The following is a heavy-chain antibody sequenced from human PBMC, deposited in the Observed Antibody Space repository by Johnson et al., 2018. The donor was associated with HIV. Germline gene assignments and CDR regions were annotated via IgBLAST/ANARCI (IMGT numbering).Heavy chain of an antibody. J-gene: IGHJ3*02. Sequence: QVQLVESGGGVVQPERSLRLSCAASGFTFSTYAMHWVRQAPGKGLEWVAVISYDGSNKYYADSVKGRFTISRDKSENTLYLQMNSLRDEDTAVYYCAKDVGKYWPDSFDIWGQGTMVTVSS. V-gene: IGHV3-30*04. D-gene: IGHD2-8*02. CDR1: GFTFSTYA. CDR2: ISYDGSNK. CDR3: AKDVGKYWPDSFDI.